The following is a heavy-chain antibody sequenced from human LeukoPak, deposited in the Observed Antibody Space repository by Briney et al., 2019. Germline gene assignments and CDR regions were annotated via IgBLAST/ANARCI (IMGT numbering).Heavy chain of an antibody. V-gene: IGHV4-34*01. CDR2: INHSGNN. D-gene: IGHD2-15*01. CDR1: GGSFSDHY. CDR3: ARGKYYCSGGSCAARLDS. J-gene: IGHJ4*02. Sequence: SETLSLTCAVNGGSFSDHYWTWMRQPPGKGLEWIGEINHSGNNIYNPSLKRRVTMSVDTSKNQVSLKMTSVTAADTAVYYCARGKYYCSGGSCAARLDSWGQGTLVIVSS.